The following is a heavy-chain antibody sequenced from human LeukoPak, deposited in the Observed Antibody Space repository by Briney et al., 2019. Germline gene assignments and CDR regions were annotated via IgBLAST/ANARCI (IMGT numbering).Heavy chain of an antibody. D-gene: IGHD5-18*01. CDR3: TRITTAMDVDY. Sequence: GGSLRLSCAASGFTFSSYQMNWVRQAPGKGLQWVSYISSSGSTIYYADSVKGRFTISRDNAKNSLYLQMNSLRAEDTAVYYSTRITTAMDVDYWGQGTLFTVSS. CDR2: ISSSGSTI. J-gene: IGHJ4*02. CDR1: GFTFSSYQ. V-gene: IGHV3-48*03.